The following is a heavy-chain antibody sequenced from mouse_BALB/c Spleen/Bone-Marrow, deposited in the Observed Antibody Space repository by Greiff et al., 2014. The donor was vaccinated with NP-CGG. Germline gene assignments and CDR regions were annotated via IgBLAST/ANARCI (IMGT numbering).Heavy chain of an antibody. CDR3: ARGGGFAY. V-gene: IGHV1-47*01. CDR2: FHPYNDDT. J-gene: IGHJ3*01. CDR1: GYTFTTYP. Sequence: LEESGAELVKPGASVKMSCKAFGYTFTTYPIEWMKQNHGKSLEWIGNFHPYNDDTNYNENFRGKAKLTVERSSGTVYLEVSRLTSEYSAVYYCARGGGFAYWGQGTLVTVSA.